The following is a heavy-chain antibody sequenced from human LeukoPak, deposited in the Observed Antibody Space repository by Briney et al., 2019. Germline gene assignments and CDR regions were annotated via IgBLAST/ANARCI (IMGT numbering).Heavy chain of an antibody. CDR2: ISSSGRTI. D-gene: IGHD1-1*01. V-gene: IGHV3-48*03. CDR3: ASTNWNDVFSGYVDY. CDR1: GFTFSSYE. J-gene: IGHJ4*02. Sequence: GGSLRLSCAASGFTFSSYEMNWVRQAPGKGLEWVSYISSSGRTIYYADSVKGRFTISRDNAKNSLYLQMNSLRAEDTAVYYCASTNWNDVFSGYVDYWGQGTLVTVSS.